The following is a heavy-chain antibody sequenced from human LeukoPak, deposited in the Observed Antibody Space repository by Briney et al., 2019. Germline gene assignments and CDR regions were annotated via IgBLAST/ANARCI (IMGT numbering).Heavy chain of an antibody. CDR3: AKGAYDYIEMGYFDY. Sequence: QSGGSLRLSCAASGFTFSSYAMSWVRQAPGKGLEWVSAISGSGGSTYYADSVKGRFTISRDSSKNTLYLQMNSLRAEDMAVYYCAKGAYDYIEMGYFDYWGQGTLVTVSS. CDR1: GFTFSSYA. V-gene: IGHV3-23*01. J-gene: IGHJ4*02. CDR2: ISGSGGST. D-gene: IGHD5-12*01.